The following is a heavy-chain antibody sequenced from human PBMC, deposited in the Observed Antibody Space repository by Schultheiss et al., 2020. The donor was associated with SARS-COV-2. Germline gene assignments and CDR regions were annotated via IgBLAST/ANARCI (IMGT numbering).Heavy chain of an antibody. D-gene: IGHD7-27*01. CDR3: NWDHDFYYTMDV. V-gene: IGHV3-15*07. CDR1: GFTLSNAW. Sequence: GGSLRLSCAASGFTLSNAWMHWIRPAPGKGLEWVGRIKSKTDGGTTDYAAPVKGRFTISRDDSKNTLYLQMNSLKTEDTAVYYCNWDHDFYYTMDVWGQGTTVTVSS. J-gene: IGHJ6*02. CDR2: IKSKTDGGTT.